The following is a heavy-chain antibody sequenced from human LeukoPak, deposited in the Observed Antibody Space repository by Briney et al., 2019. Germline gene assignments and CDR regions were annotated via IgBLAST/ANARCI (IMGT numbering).Heavy chain of an antibody. D-gene: IGHD6-19*01. CDR3: ARGVPPSYSSAWYVNY. V-gene: IGHV1-2*02. J-gene: IGHJ4*02. CDR1: GYTFTGYY. CDR2: INPNSGDT. Sequence: ASVKVSCKVSGYTFTGYYMHWVRQAPGQGLEWMGWINPNSGDTNYAQKFQGRVTMTRDTSISTAYMELSRLGSDDTAVYYCARGVPPSYSSAWYVNYWGQRALVTVSS.